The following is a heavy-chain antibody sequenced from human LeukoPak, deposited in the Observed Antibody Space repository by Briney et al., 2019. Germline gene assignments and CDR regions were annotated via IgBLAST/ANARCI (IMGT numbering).Heavy chain of an antibody. D-gene: IGHD3-22*01. CDR2: IYYSGYS. CDR3: ATLQSSGYDYSDY. J-gene: IGHJ4*02. CDR1: GGSISSYY. Sequence: SETLSLTCTVSGGSISSYYWSWIRQPPGKGLEWIGYIYYSGYSDYNPSLKSRVTMSVDTSKNQFSLKLTSVTAADTAVYYCATLQSSGYDYSDYWGQGILVTVSS. V-gene: IGHV4-59*08.